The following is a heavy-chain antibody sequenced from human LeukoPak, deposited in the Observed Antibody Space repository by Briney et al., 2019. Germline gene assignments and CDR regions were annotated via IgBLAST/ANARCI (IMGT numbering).Heavy chain of an antibody. CDR1: GGSISSYY. V-gene: IGHV4-59*01. CDR3: ARGNSGSYYGFDY. Sequence: SETLSLTCTVSGGSISSYYWSWVRQPPGKGLEWIGYIYYTGSTNYNPSLKSRVTISVDTSKNQFSLKLSSVTAVDTAVYYCARGNSGSYYGFDYWGQGTLVTVSS. J-gene: IGHJ4*02. D-gene: IGHD1-26*01. CDR2: IYYTGST.